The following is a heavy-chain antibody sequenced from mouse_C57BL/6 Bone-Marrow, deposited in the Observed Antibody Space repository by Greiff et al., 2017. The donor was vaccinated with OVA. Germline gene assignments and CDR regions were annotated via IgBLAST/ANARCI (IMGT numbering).Heavy chain of an antibody. Sequence: DVKLVESGGGLVKPGGSLKLSCAASGFTFSDYGMHWVRQAPEKGLEWVAYISSGSSTIYYADTVKGRFTISRDNAKNTLFLQMTSLRSEDTAMYYCAREGWLRGYYVDYWGQGTTLTVSS. V-gene: IGHV5-17*01. CDR1: GFTFSDYG. CDR3: AREGWLRGYYVDY. CDR2: ISSGSSTI. J-gene: IGHJ2*01. D-gene: IGHD2-3*01.